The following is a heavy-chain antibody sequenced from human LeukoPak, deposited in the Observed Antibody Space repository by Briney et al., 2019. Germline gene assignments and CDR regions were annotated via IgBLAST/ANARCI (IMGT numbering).Heavy chain of an antibody. CDR1: GFTFSSYA. CDR2: ISGSGGST. D-gene: IGHD2-15*01. Sequence: PGGSLRLSCAASGFTFSSYAMSWVRQAPGKGLEWVSAISGSGGSTYYADSVKGRFTISRDNSKNTLYLQMNSLRAEDTAVYYCVKDYCSGGSCYSGVPDYWGQGTLVTVSS. CDR3: VKDYCSGGSCYSGVPDY. J-gene: IGHJ4*02. V-gene: IGHV3-23*01.